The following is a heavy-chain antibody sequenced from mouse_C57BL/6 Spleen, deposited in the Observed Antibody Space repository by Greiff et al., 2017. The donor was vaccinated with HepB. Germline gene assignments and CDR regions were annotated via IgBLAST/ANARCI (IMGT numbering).Heavy chain of an antibody. V-gene: IGHV1-7*01. CDR3: ARRILGDYFDY. J-gene: IGHJ2*01. D-gene: IGHD4-1*01. CDR2: INPSSGYT. Sequence: VQGVESGAELAKPGASVKLSCKASGYTFTSYWMHWVKQRPGQGLEWIGYINPSSGYTKYNQKFKDKATLTADKSSSTAYMQLSSLTYEDSAVYYCARRILGDYFDYWGQGTTLTVSS. CDR1: GYTFTSYW.